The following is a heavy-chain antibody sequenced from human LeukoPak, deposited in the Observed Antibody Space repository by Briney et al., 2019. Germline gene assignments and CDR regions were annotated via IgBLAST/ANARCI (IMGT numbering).Heavy chain of an antibody. CDR1: GGTFSSYA. CDR3: AREYCSGGSCYSRWWFDP. Sequence: SVKVSCKASGGTFSSYAISWVRQAPGQGLEWMGGIIPIFGTANYAQKFQGRVTITADESTSTAYMELSSLRSEDTAVYYCAREYCSGGSCYSRWWFDPWGQGTLVTVSS. CDR2: IIPIFGTA. J-gene: IGHJ5*02. D-gene: IGHD2-15*01. V-gene: IGHV1-69*13.